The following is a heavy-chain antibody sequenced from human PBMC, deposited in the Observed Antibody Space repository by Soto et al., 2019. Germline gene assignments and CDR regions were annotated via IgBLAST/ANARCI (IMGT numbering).Heavy chain of an antibody. CDR1: GYSFTSYW. CDR3: ARRGGLDYDILTGYYRYGAFDI. D-gene: IGHD3-9*01. J-gene: IGHJ3*02. V-gene: IGHV5-51*01. Sequence: GESLKISCKCSGYSFTSYWIGLVRQMPGKGLEWMGIIYPGDSDTRYSPSFQGQVTISADKSISTAYLQWSSLKASDTAMYYCARRGGLDYDILTGYYRYGAFDIWGQGTMVTVSS. CDR2: IYPGDSDT.